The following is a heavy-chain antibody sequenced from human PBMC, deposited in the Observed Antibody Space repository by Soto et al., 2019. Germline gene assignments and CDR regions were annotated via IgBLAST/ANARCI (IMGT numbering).Heavy chain of an antibody. Sequence: QVQLVESGGGLVKRGGSLRLSCAASGFTFSDYYMSWIRQAPGKGLEWVSYINSSSSYTNYADSVKGRFTISRDNAKNSLYLQMNSLRAEDTAIYYCARIIAAAGGRRYFDLWARGTLVTVSS. CDR2: INSSSSYT. V-gene: IGHV3-11*05. CDR1: GFTFSDYY. J-gene: IGHJ2*01. D-gene: IGHD6-13*01. CDR3: ARIIAAAGGRRYFDL.